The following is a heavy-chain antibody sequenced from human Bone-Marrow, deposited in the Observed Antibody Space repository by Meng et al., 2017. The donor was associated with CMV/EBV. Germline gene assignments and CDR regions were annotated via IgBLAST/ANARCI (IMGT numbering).Heavy chain of an antibody. J-gene: IGHJ4*02. V-gene: IGHV1-8*01. CDR1: GYTFSYYD. CDR2: MNPNRGNT. D-gene: IGHD1-26*01. Sequence: ASVKVSCKASGYTFSYYDIIWVRQASGQGLEWVGWMNPNRGNTAYAQKFQGRVTMTRDTSTSIAYMELSSLRSGDTAVYYCARGFFGGATKYWGQGTLVTVSS. CDR3: ARGFFGGATKY.